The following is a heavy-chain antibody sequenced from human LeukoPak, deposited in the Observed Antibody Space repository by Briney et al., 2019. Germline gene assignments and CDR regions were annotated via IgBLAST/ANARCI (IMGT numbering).Heavy chain of an antibody. V-gene: IGHV4-39*07. J-gene: IGHJ4*02. CDR1: GGSISSYY. CDR3: ARDRLRWPKIDY. D-gene: IGHD4-23*01. Sequence: PSETLSLTCTVSGGSISSYYWGWIRQPPGKGLEWIGSIYYSVTTYYNPSLKSRVTISVDTSKNQFSLKLSSVTAADTAVYYCARDRLRWPKIDYWGQGILVTVSS. CDR2: IYYSVTT.